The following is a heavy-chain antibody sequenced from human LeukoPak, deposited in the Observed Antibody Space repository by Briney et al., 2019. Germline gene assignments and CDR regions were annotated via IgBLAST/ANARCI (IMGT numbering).Heavy chain of an antibody. Sequence: PGGSLRLSCAASGFTFGSYKMNWVRLAPGKGLEWVSYISSSGSTIYYADSVKGRFTISRDNAKNSLYLQMNSLRAEDTAVYYCAELGITMIGGVWGKGTTVTISS. D-gene: IGHD3-10*02. CDR1: GFTFGSYK. CDR3: AELGITMIGGV. J-gene: IGHJ6*04. CDR2: ISSSGSTI. V-gene: IGHV3-48*03.